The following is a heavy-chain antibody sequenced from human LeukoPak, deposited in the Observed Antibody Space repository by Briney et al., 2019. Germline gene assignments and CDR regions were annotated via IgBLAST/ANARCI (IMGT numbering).Heavy chain of an antibody. V-gene: IGHV3-74*01. CDR2: INSDGIST. Sequence: GGSLRLSCAASGFTFSSYSMNWVRQAPGKGLVWVSRINSDGISTSYADSVKGRFTISRDNAKNTLYLQMNSLRAEDTAVYYCARDGNYYDSSGPADYWGQGTLVTVSS. CDR1: GFTFSSYS. J-gene: IGHJ4*02. D-gene: IGHD3-22*01. CDR3: ARDGNYYDSSGPADY.